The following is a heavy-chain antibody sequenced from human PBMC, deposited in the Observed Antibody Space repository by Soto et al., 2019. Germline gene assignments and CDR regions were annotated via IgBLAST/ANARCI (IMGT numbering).Heavy chain of an antibody. D-gene: IGHD6-6*01. V-gene: IGHV3-23*01. J-gene: IGHJ5*02. Sequence: EVQLLESGGGLVQPGGSLRLSCAASGFTFSSYAMSWVRQAPGKGLEWVSAISGSGGSTYYADSVKGRFTISRDNSKNTLYLQMNSLRAEDTAVYYCAKALSIAARPFGFGWFDPWGQGTLVTVSS. CDR2: ISGSGGST. CDR1: GFTFSSYA. CDR3: AKALSIAARPFGFGWFDP.